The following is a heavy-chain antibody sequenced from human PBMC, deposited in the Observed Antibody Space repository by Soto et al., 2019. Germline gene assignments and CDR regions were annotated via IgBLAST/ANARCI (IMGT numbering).Heavy chain of an antibody. J-gene: IGHJ6*02. V-gene: IGHV1-69*13. CDR2: TIPIFGTA. Sequence: SSVKVSCKASGGTFSSYAISWVRQAPGQGLEWMGGTIPIFGTANYAQKFQGRVTITADESTSTAYMELSSLRSEDTAVYYCARNDVDTAMVSYYYYGMDVWGQGTTVTVSS. CDR3: ARNDVDTAMVSYYYYGMDV. D-gene: IGHD5-18*01. CDR1: GGTFSSYA.